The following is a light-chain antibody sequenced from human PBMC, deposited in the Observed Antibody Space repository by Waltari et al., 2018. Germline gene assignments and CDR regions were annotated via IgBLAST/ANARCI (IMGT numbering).Light chain of an antibody. CDR1: TSNIWSNH. J-gene: IGLJ2*01. CDR3: GTWDSSLNAVL. Sequence: QSVFTQPPSVSAAPRQKVPISCSRGTSNIWSNHISWYPPLPVTAPKLLISDNHRRPSGIPERCSGAKSGTSATLGITGLQTGDEADYFCGTWDSSLNAVLFGGGTKLTVL. V-gene: IGLV1-51*01. CDR2: DNH.